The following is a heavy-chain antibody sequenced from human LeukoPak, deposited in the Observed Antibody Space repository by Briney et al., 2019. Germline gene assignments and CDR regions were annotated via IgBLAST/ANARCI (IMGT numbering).Heavy chain of an antibody. CDR1: GFTFSSYS. CDR3: ARDVGTIFGVVSTPIDY. CDR2: ISSSSSYI. J-gene: IGHJ4*02. D-gene: IGHD3-3*01. Sequence: GGSLRLSCAASGFTFSSYSMNWVRQAPGKGLEWVSSISSSSSYIYYADSVKGRFTISRDNAKNSLYLQMNSLRAEDTAVYYCARDVGTIFGVVSTPIDYWGQGTPVTVSS. V-gene: IGHV3-21*01.